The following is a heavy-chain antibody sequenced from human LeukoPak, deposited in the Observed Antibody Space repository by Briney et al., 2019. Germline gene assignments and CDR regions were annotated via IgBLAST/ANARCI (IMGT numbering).Heavy chain of an antibody. V-gene: IGHV5-51*01. CDR3: ARLGHREDYYDSSGPIDY. Sequence: GESLKISCKGSGYSFTSYWIGWVRQMPGKGLEWMGIIYPGDSDTRYSPSFQGQVTISADKSISTAYLQWSSLKASDTAMYYCARLGHREDYYDSSGPIDYWGQGTPVTVSS. CDR2: IYPGDSDT. J-gene: IGHJ4*02. CDR1: GYSFTSYW. D-gene: IGHD3-22*01.